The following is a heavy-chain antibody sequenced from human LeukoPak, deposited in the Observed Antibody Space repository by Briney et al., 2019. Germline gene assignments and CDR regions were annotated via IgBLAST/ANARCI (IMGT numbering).Heavy chain of an antibody. CDR1: GFTFSSYA. J-gene: IGHJ4*02. Sequence: PGGSLRLSCAASGFTFSSYAMSWVRQAPGKGLEWVSAISGSGGSTYYADSVKGRFTISRDNSKNTLYLQMNSLRAEDTAVYYCAKDKVGSMATIYYFDYWGQGTLVTVSS. D-gene: IGHD5-12*01. CDR2: ISGSGGST. V-gene: IGHV3-23*01. CDR3: AKDKVGSMATIYYFDY.